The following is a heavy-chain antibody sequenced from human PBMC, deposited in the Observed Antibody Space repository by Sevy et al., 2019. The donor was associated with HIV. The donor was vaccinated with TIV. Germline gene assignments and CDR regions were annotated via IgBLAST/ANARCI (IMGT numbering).Heavy chain of an antibody. Sequence: GGSLRLSCAASGFIFSNYPMSWIRHSPGKGLEWVSYISAGGTTTYYADSVEGRFTISRDNSKNTVSLQMNSLGAEDTAIYYCAKRYCSTITCYDDDFWNPYYFYGLDVWGQWISVTVSS. CDR3: AKRYCSTITCYDDDFWNPYYFYGLDV. CDR1: GFIFSNYP. D-gene: IGHD2-2*01. V-gene: IGHV3-23*01. CDR2: ISAGGTTT. J-gene: IGHJ6*02.